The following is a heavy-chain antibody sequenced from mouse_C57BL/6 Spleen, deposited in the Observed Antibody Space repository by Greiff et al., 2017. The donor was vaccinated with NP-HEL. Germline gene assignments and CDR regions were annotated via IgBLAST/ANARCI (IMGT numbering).Heavy chain of an antibody. D-gene: IGHD4-1*01. Sequence: QVQLQQSGAELAKPGASVKLSCKASGYTFTSYWMHWVKQRPGQGLEWIGYINPSSGYTKYNQKFKGKATLTADKSSSTAYMQLSSLTYEDSAVYYCARSEANWAFDYWGQGTTLTVSS. J-gene: IGHJ2*01. CDR3: ARSEANWAFDY. CDR1: GYTFTSYW. CDR2: INPSSGYT. V-gene: IGHV1-7*01.